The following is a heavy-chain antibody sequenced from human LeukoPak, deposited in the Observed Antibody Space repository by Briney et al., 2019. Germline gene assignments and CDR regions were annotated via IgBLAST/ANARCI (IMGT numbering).Heavy chain of an antibody. CDR1: GYIFTSYY. CDR2: INPSGGST. CDR3: ARDPRPSYDSSDYYYPGDY. V-gene: IGHV1-46*01. Sequence: ASVKVSCKASGYIFTSYYMHWVRQAPGQGLEWMAIINPSGGSTRYAQKFQGRVTMTRDTSTNTVYMELSSLRSEDTAVYYCARDPRPSYDSSDYYYPGDYWGQGTLVTVSS. J-gene: IGHJ4*02. D-gene: IGHD3-22*01.